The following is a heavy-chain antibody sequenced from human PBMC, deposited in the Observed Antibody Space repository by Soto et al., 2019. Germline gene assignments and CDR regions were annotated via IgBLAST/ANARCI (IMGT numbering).Heavy chain of an antibody. CDR1: GFTFDDYG. V-gene: IGHV3-20*04. J-gene: IGHJ4*02. CDR2: INWSSGST. D-gene: IGHD2-2*01. CDR3: ARRPSRYCSSSRCYASDY. Sequence: GASLRLSCAASGFTFDDYGMSWVRQAPGKGLEWVSGINWSSGSTGYADSVRGRFTISRDNAKTSLYLQMNSLRAEDTALYYCARRPSRYCSSSRCYASDYWGQGT.